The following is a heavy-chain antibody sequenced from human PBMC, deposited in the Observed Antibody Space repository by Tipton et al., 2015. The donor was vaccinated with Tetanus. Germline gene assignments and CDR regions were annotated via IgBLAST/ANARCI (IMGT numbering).Heavy chain of an antibody. V-gene: IGHV3-33*01. CDR2: IWNDGSYK. CDR1: GFTFSTNA. Sequence: SLRLSCAASGFTFSTNAMHWVRKAPGKGLEWVAAIWNDGSYKYYADSVKGRFTVSRDNSKNTLYLEMDSLRAEDTAVYYCARDQIVEQATRDHYYGVDVWGQGTTVTVSS. D-gene: IGHD3-22*01. J-gene: IGHJ6*02. CDR3: ARDQIVEQATRDHYYGVDV.